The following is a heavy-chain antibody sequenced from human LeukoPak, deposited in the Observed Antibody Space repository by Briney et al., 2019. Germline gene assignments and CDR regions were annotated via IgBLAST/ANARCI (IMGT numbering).Heavy chain of an antibody. D-gene: IGHD6-19*01. Sequence: GGSLRLSCAASGFTFKTYAMNWVRQVPGKGPEWVSSMSGSGSSTDYADSVKGRFTNSRDNSKNTLYLQMDSLRAEDTALYYCAKDAQGLVRGGIYFDFWGQGSLVTVSS. CDR2: MSGSGSST. CDR3: AKDAQGLVRGGIYFDF. CDR1: GFTFKTYA. J-gene: IGHJ4*02. V-gene: IGHV3-23*01.